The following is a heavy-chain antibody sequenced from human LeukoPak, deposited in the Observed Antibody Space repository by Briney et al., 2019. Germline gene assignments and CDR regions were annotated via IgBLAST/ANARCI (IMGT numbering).Heavy chain of an antibody. CDR1: GFTFSSYA. CDR3: AKEVAAAGTWKDYYYYGMDV. Sequence: GGSLRLSCAASGFTFSSYAMSWVRQAPGKGLEWVSGISGTGGSTHYADSVKGRFTISRDNSKNTLYLQMNSLRAEDTAVYYCAKEVAAAGTWKDYYYYGMDVWGQGTTVTVSS. V-gene: IGHV3-23*01. J-gene: IGHJ6*02. CDR2: ISGTGGST. D-gene: IGHD6-13*01.